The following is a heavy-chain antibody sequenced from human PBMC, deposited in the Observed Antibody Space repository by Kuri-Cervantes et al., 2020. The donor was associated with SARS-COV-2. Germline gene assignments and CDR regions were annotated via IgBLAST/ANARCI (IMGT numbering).Heavy chain of an antibody. CDR1: GYTFTNYW. CDR2: IYPGDSDT. CDR3: ARRAYGEEVDYYYMDV. V-gene: IGHV5-51*01. J-gene: IGHJ6*03. Sequence: GESLKISCKCSGYTFTNYWIGWVRQMPGKGLEWMGIIYPGDSDTRYSPSFQGQVTISADKSSNTAFLQWSSLKASDTAIYYCARRAYGEEVDYYYMDVWGKGTTVTVSS. D-gene: IGHD4-17*01.